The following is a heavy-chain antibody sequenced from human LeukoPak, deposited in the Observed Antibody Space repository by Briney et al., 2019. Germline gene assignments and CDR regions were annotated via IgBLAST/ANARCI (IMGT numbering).Heavy chain of an antibody. Sequence: PSETLSLTCTVSGGSISSSSYYWGWIRQPPGKGLEWIGSIYYSGSTYYNPSLKSRVTISVDTSKNQFSLKLSSVTAADTAVYYCARRGRYFDWLSHPVAFDIWGQGTMVTVSS. D-gene: IGHD3-9*01. CDR3: ARRGRYFDWLSHPVAFDI. J-gene: IGHJ3*02. V-gene: IGHV4-39*01. CDR2: IYYSGST. CDR1: GGSISSSSYY.